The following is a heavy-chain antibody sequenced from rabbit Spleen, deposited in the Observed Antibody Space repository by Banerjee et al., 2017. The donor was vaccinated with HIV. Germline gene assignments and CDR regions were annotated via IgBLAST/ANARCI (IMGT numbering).Heavy chain of an antibody. D-gene: IGHD6-1*01. CDR2: IYTGNGST. V-gene: IGHV1S45*01. CDR1: GFSFSSSYW. Sequence: QEQLVESGGGLVQPEGSLTLTCTASGFSFSSSYWICWVRQAPGKGLEWIGCIYTGNGSTYYASWAKGRFTISKTSSTTLTLQMSSLTAADTATYFCARRDSVTVAFALWGPGTLVTVS. CDR3: ARRDSVTVAFAL. J-gene: IGHJ4*01.